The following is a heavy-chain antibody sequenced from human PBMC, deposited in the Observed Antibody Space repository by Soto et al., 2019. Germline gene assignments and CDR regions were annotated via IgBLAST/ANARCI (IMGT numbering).Heavy chain of an antibody. CDR3: AREPLAHSYFDF. J-gene: IGHJ4*02. CDR1: GDSVISHY. Sequence: SETLSLTDTVSGDSVISHYWSWIRQPAGKGLEWLGRLYNDERTNYNPSLKSRVTMSMDTSKNQFSLKLTSVTAADSAVYFCAREPLAHSYFDFWGQGILVTVSS. CDR2: LYNDERT. V-gene: IGHV4-4*07.